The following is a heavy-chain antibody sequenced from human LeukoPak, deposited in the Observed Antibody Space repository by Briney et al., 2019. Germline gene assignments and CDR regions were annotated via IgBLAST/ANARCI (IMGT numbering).Heavy chain of an antibody. CDR3: ARGGATTSQFDY. J-gene: IGHJ4*02. Sequence: GGSLRLSCAASGFTFSNAWMSWVRQAPGKGLEWVSSISSSSSYIYYADSVKGRFTISRDNAKNSLYLQMNSLRAEDTAVYYCARGGATTSQFDYWGQGTLVTVSS. CDR1: GFTFSNAW. CDR2: ISSSSSYI. V-gene: IGHV3-21*01. D-gene: IGHD1-26*01.